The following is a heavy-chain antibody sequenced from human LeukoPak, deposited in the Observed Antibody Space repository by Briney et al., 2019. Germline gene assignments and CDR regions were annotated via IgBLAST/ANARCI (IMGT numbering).Heavy chain of an antibody. V-gene: IGHV4-59*10. D-gene: IGHD6-13*01. J-gene: IGHJ4*02. CDR3: AKDSSTWGNLAGHFDS. CDR2: FYASGTT. CDR1: GEPFSGYY. Sequence: PSETLSLTCAVSGEPFSGYYWTWIRQSPGMGLEWIGRFYASGTTNTSPSLKSRVTMSVDTSKNQFSLKLSSVTAADTAVYYCAKDSSTWGNLAGHFDSWGQGTLVTVSS.